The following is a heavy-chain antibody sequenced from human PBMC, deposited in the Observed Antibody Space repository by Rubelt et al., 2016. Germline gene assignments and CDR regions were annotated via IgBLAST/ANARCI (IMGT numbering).Heavy chain of an antibody. CDR3: VKGMGTDLVKSRAGFDY. CDR1: GFTFSGIW. CDR2: INGGGSDT. J-gene: IGHJ4*02. V-gene: IGHV3-74*02. Sequence: VQLVESGGGVVQPGGSLRLSCAASGFTFSGIWMHWARQGPGKGLVWLSRINGGGSDTTYADSVKGRFTISKDNAKNTLYRQMSSLRVEDTAVYYCVKGMGTDLVKSRAGFDYWGQGTLLSVSS. D-gene: IGHD6-19*01.